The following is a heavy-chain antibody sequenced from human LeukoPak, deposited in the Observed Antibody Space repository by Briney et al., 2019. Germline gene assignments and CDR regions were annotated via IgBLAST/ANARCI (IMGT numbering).Heavy chain of an antibody. CDR2: IYTSGST. CDR1: GGSFSGYY. CDR3: AGYDSSGYYYFDY. D-gene: IGHD3-22*01. V-gene: IGHV4-59*10. J-gene: IGHJ4*02. Sequence: PSETLSLTCAVYGGSFSGYYWSWIRQPAGKGLEWIGRIYTSGSTNYNPSLKSRVTMSVDTSTNQFSLKLSSVTAADTAVYYCAGYDSSGYYYFDYWGQGTLVTVPS.